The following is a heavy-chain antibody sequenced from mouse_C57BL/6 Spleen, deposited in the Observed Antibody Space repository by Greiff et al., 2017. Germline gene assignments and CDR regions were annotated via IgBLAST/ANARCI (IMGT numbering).Heavy chain of an antibody. V-gene: IGHV1-81*01. CDR1: GYTFTSYG. Sequence: VQLQQSGAELARPGASVKLSCKASGYTFTSYGISWVKQRTGQGLEWIGEIYPRSGNTYYNEKFKGKATLTADKSSSTAYMELRSLTSEDSAVYFCARGGLTLYYFDYWGQGTTLTVSS. CDR3: ARGGLTLYYFDY. J-gene: IGHJ2*01. D-gene: IGHD1-3*01. CDR2: IYPRSGNT.